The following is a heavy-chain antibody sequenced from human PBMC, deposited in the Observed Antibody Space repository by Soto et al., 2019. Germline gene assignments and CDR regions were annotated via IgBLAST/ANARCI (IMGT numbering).Heavy chain of an antibody. CDR2: IYRSGST. J-gene: IGHJ5*02. V-gene: IGHV4-30-2*01. CDR1: GGSISSGGYS. D-gene: IGHD3-22*01. CDR3: ARRWRAYYDVGWFDP. Sequence: PXATLSLPCAVSGGSISSGGYSWSWIRQPPGKGLEWIGYIYRSGSTYYNPSLKSRVTISVDRSKNQFSLKLSSVTAADTAVYYCARRWRAYYDVGWFDPCGQRTLVTVSS.